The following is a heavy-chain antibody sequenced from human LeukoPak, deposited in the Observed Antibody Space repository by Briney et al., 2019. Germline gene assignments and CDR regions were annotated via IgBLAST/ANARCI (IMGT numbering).Heavy chain of an antibody. V-gene: IGHV3-30*18. Sequence: GGSLRLSCAASGFTFSSYGMHWVRQAPGKGLEWVAVISYDGSNKYYADSVKGRFTISRDNSKNTLYLQMNSLRAEDTAVYYCAKEGGITMVRGVIITPYYYYYMDVWGKGTTVTVSS. D-gene: IGHD3-10*01. J-gene: IGHJ6*03. CDR1: GFTFSSYG. CDR3: AKEGGITMVRGVIITPYYYYYMDV. CDR2: ISYDGSNK.